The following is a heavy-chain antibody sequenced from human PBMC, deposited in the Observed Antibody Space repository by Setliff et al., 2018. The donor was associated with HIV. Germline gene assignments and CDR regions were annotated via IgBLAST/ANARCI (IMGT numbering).Heavy chain of an antibody. V-gene: IGHV4-59*11. D-gene: IGHD3-9*01. CDR2: IYYNGGT. CDR1: GGSISSHY. Sequence: PSETLSLTCTVSGGSISSHYWSWIRQPPGKGLEWIGLIYYNGGTNYNSSLESRVTISVDRSKSQFSLKLTSVTAADTAVYYCARAFQHFEYAFDIWGQGTMVTVSS. CDR3: ARAFQHFEYAFDI. J-gene: IGHJ3*02.